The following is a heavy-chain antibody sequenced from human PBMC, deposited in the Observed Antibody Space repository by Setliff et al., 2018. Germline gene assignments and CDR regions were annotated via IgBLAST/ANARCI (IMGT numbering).Heavy chain of an antibody. Sequence: ASVKVSCKASGYTFTGYYIHWVRQAPGQGLEWMGRINPNSGGTNYGQKFQGRVTMTRDTSISTSYMELSSLKSDDTAVYYCVRGEENDSSGYYWVRLRPPTDSWGQGTLVT. CDR3: VRGEENDSSGYYWVRLRPPTDS. CDR2: INPNSGGT. J-gene: IGHJ4*02. V-gene: IGHV1-2*06. CDR1: GYTFTGYY. D-gene: IGHD3-22*01.